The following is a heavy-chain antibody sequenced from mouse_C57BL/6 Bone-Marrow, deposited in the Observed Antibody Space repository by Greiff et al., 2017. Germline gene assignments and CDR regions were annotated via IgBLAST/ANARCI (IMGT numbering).Heavy chain of an antibody. CDR2: IHPADRDT. D-gene: IGHD2-1*01. CDR3: AIAYGNYGDWFAY. Sequence: VQLQQPGPELVKPGASVKISCKASGYAFSSSWMNWVKQRPGQGLEWIGRIHPADRDTNYNQKFKGKATLTVDKSSSTAYMQLSSLTSEDSAVYYCAIAYGNYGDWFAYWGQGTLVTVSA. J-gene: IGHJ3*01. CDR1: GYAFSSSW. V-gene: IGHV1-82*01.